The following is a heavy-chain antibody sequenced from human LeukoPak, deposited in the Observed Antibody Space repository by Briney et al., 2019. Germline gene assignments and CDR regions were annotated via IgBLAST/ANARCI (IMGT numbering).Heavy chain of an antibody. J-gene: IGHJ6*02. D-gene: IGHD3-10*01. CDR3: ARGYYGSGSYPGPNYYYYGMDV. V-gene: IGHV1-18*01. CDR2: ISAYNGNT. CDR1: GYTFTSYG. Sequence: GASVKVSCKASGYTFTSYGISWVRQAPGQGLEWMGWISAYNGNTNYAQKLQGRVTMTTDTSTSTAYMELSSLRSEDTAVYYCARGYYGSGSYPGPNYYYYGMDVWGQGTTVTVSS.